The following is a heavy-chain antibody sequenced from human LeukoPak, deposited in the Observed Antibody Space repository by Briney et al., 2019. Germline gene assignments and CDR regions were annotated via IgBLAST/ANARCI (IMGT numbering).Heavy chain of an antibody. CDR3: ARDMTTTDGGFDY. CDR2: IYYSGST. Sequence: SETLSLTCTVSGGSISSGGYYWSWIRQHPGKGLEWIGYIYYSGSTYYNPSLKSRVTISVDTSKNQFSLKLSSVTAADTAVYYCARDMTTTDGGFDYCGQGTLVTVSS. D-gene: IGHD4-17*01. CDR1: GGSISSGGYY. V-gene: IGHV4-31*03. J-gene: IGHJ4*02.